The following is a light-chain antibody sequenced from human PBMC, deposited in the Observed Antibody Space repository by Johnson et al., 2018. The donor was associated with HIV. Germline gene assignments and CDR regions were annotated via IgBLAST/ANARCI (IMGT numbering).Light chain of an antibody. J-gene: IGLJ1*01. CDR2: ENN. CDR1: SSNIGTNY. V-gene: IGLV1-51*02. Sequence: QSVLTQPPSVSAAPGQKVTISCSGSSSNIGTNYVSWYQQLPGTAPKLLMFENNQRPSGIPDRFSGSKSGTSATLGIAGLQTGDEADYYCGTWDTRLSANVFGTGTKVTVL. CDR3: GTWDTRLSANV.